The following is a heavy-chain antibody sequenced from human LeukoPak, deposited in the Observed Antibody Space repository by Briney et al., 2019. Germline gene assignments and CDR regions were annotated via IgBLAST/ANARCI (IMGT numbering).Heavy chain of an antibody. CDR3: ARDHAAVYYYDSSGYYGYFDY. D-gene: IGHD3-22*01. V-gene: IGHV3-21*01. J-gene: IGHJ4*02. CDR1: GFTFSSYS. CDR2: ISSSSSYI. Sequence: GGSLRLSCAASGFTFSSYSMNWVRQAPGKGLEWVSSISSSSSYIYHADSVKGRFTISRDNAKNSLYLQMNSLRAEDTAVYYCARDHAAVYYYDSSGYYGYFDYWGQGTLVTVSS.